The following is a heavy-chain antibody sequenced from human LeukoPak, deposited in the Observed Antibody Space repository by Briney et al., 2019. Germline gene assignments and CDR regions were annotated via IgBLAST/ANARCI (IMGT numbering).Heavy chain of an antibody. D-gene: IGHD6-19*01. Sequence: ASLKVSCKASGGTFSSYAISWVRQAPGQGLEWMGGIIPIFGTANYAQKFQGRVTVTRDTSISTAYMELSSLRSDDTAVYYCARVGRESSTGWLDYWGQGTLVTVSS. CDR2: IIPIFGTA. V-gene: IGHV1-69*05. J-gene: IGHJ4*02. CDR1: GGTFSSYA. CDR3: ARVGRESSTGWLDY.